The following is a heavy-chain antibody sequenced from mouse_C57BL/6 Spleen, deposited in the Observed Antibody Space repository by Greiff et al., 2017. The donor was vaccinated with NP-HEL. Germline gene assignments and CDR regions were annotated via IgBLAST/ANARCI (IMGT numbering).Heavy chain of an antibody. CDR3: ARDWGGYFYFDY. Sequence: EVKLMESEGGLVQPGSSMKLSCTASGFTFSDYYMAWVRQVPEKGLAWVANINYDGSSTSYLDSLKSRFIISRDNAKNILYLQMSSLKSEDTATYYCARDWGGYFYFDYWGQGTTLTVSS. V-gene: IGHV5-16*01. J-gene: IGHJ2*01. CDR2: INYDGSST. D-gene: IGHD2-3*01. CDR1: GFTFSDYY.